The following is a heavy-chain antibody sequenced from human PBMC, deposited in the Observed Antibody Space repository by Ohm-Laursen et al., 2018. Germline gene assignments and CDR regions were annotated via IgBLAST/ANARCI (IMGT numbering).Heavy chain of an antibody. CDR3: AREDTAMATPGMDV. D-gene: IGHD5-18*01. Sequence: SLRLSCTASGFTFSSYSMNWVRQAPGKGLEWVSSISSSSSYIYYADSVKGRFTISRDNAKNSLYLQMNSLRAEDTAVYYCAREDTAMATPGMDVWGQGTTVTVPS. CDR2: ISSSSSYI. V-gene: IGHV3-21*01. CDR1: GFTFSSYS. J-gene: IGHJ6*02.